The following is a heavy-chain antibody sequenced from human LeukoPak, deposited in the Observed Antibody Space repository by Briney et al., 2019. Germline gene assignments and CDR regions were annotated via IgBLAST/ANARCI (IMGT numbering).Heavy chain of an antibody. V-gene: IGHV3-73*01. CDR3: TRREQAGWYMDV. CDR1: GFTFSSNG. D-gene: IGHD6-13*01. J-gene: IGHJ6*03. Sequence: GGSLRLSCVATGFTFSSNGMHWVRQASGKGLEWVGRIRSKANSYATAYAASVKGRFTISRDDSKNTAYLQMNSLKTEDTAVYYCTRREQAGWYMDVWGKGTTVTVSS. CDR2: IRSKANSYAT.